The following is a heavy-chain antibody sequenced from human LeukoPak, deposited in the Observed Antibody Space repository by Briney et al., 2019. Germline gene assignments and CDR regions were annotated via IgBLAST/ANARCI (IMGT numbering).Heavy chain of an antibody. CDR1: GGSISSYY. V-gene: IGHV4-59*12. CDR2: IYYSGST. Sequence: SETLSLTCTVSGGSISSYYWSWIRQPPGKGLEWIGYIYYSGSTNYNPSLKSRVTISVDTSKNQFSLKLSSVTAADTAVYYCARYGVLATITWDYWGQGTLVTVSS. J-gene: IGHJ4*02. CDR3: ARYGVLATITWDY. D-gene: IGHD5-12*01.